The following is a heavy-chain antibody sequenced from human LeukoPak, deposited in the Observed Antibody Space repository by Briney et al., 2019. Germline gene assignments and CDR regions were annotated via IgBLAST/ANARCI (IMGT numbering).Heavy chain of an antibody. CDR3: ARASMHYGSGSSDYYCYGMDV. CDR2: IIPIFGTA. V-gene: IGHV1-69*13. D-gene: IGHD3-10*01. CDR1: GGTFSSYA. J-gene: IGHJ6*02. Sequence: ASVKVSCKASGGTFSSYAISWVRQAPGQGLEWMGGIIPIFGTANYAQKFQGRVTITADESTSTAYMELSSLRSEDTAVYYCARASMHYGSGSSDYYCYGMDVWGQGTTVTVSS.